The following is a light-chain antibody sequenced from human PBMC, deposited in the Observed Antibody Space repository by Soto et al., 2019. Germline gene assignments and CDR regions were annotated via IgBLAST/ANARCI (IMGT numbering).Light chain of an antibody. CDR1: SSDVGGYNY. V-gene: IGLV2-11*01. J-gene: IGLJ1*01. CDR3: CAYAGRFV. Sequence: QSALTQPRSVSGSPGQSVTISCTGPSSDVGGYNYVSWYQHHPGKAPKVIIYDVTKRPSGVPDRFSGSKSGSTASLTISGLQADDEADYYCCAYAGRFVFGTGTKLTV. CDR2: DVT.